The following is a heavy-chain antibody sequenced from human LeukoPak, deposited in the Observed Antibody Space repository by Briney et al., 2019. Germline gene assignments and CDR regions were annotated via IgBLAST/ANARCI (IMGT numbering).Heavy chain of an antibody. CDR1: GFTFSNYA. Sequence: GGSLRLSCAASGFTFSNYAMSWVRQAPGKGLEWVSAHSVVSSGTYYADSVKGRFTISRDNSKNTLYLQMNSLRAEDTAVYYCAKVDRPLTIAILPGDSWGQGTLVTVSS. CDR2: HSVVSSGT. D-gene: IGHD6-13*01. J-gene: IGHJ4*02. CDR3: AKVDRPLTIAILPGDS. V-gene: IGHV3-23*01.